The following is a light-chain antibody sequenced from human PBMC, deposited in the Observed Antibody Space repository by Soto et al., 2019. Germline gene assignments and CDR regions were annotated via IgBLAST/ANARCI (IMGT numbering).Light chain of an antibody. V-gene: IGLV2-14*01. Sequence: SVLAQPASVSWSPGQSITISFTGASSDVGGYDFVSWYQHHPGTPPKLIIYEVTHRPSGVSHRFSGSKSASTASLTISGLQVEDEADYLCRPYSSTKTREVFGTGTKVTVL. J-gene: IGLJ1*01. CDR3: RPYSSTKTREV. CDR2: EVT. CDR1: SSDVGGYDF.